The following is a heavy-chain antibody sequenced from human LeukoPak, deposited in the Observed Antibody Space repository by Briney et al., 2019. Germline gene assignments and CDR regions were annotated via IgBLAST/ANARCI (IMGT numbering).Heavy chain of an antibody. CDR3: ARDSAHNDFWSGYFDY. CDR1: GFTFSDYY. D-gene: IGHD3-3*01. V-gene: IGHV3-11*04. CDR2: ISSSGSTI. J-gene: IGHJ4*02. Sequence: GGSLRLSCAASGFTFSDYYMSWIRQAPGKGLEWVSYISSSGSTIYYADSVKGRFTISRDNAKNSLYLQMHSLRAEDTAVYYCARDSAHNDFWSGYFDYWGQGTLVTVSS.